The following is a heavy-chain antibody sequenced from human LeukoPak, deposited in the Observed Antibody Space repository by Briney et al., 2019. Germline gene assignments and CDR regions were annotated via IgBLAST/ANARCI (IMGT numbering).Heavy chain of an antibody. CDR2: INAGNGNT. CDR1: GYIFTSYA. V-gene: IGHV1-3*01. Sequence: ASVKVSCKASGYIFTSYAMHWVRQAPGQRLEWMGWINAGNGNTKYSQKFQGRVTITRDTSASTAYMELSSLRSEDTAVYCCARDSSGYYLDDAFDIWGQGTMVTVSS. CDR3: ARDSSGYYLDDAFDI. D-gene: IGHD3-22*01. J-gene: IGHJ3*02.